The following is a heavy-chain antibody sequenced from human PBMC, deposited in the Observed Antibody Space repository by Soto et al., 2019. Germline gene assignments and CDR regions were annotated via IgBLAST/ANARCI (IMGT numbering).Heavy chain of an antibody. CDR2: ISAYNGNT. Sequence: QVQLVQSGAEVKKPGASVKVSCKASGYTFTSYGISWVRQAPGQGLEWMGWISAYNGNTNYAQKLQGRVTRTKDSSTSTVDMELRSLRTYDTAVYYFARSGVWEPRDYWGQGTLVTVSS. CDR1: GYTFTSYG. J-gene: IGHJ4*02. D-gene: IGHD1-26*01. V-gene: IGHV1-18*01. CDR3: ARSGVWEPRDY.